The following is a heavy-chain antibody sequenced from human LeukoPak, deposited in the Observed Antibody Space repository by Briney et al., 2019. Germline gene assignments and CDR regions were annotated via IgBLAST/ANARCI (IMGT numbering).Heavy chain of an antibody. D-gene: IGHD3-10*01. J-gene: IGHJ6*04. CDR2: LGTIGDT. CDR1: GFTFSLYD. CDR3: ARGTYGSPTMDV. V-gene: IGHV3-13*01. Sequence: GGSLRLSCEASGFTFSLYDMHWVRQVTGKGLGWVSSLGTIGDTYYPDSVRGRFTISRENAKNSLYLQMHSLRVGDTAVYYCARGTYGSPTMDVWGKGTTVTISS.